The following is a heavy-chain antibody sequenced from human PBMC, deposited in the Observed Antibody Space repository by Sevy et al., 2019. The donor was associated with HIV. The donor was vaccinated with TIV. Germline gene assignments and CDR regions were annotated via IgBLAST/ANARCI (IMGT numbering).Heavy chain of an antibody. D-gene: IGHD6-19*01. CDR1: GLTFRNAW. J-gene: IGHJ1*01. Sequence: GGSLRLSCAASGLTFRNAWMTWVRQAPGKGLEWVGLIKSKVNGGTADYAAPVKGRFTISRDDSKNTMYLQMNSLKNEDTAVYYCAKDRPYTGGHILKPWGQGTLVTVSS. CDR3: AKDRPYTGGHILKP. V-gene: IGHV3-15*01. CDR2: IKSKVNGGTA.